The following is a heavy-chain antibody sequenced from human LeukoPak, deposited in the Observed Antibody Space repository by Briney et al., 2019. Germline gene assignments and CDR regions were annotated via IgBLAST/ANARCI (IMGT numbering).Heavy chain of an antibody. J-gene: IGHJ4*02. Sequence: GGSLRLSCAASGFDLSTYEMNWVRQAPGKGLEWIADITISGHTKNYADSVKGRFTISRDNARTSLYLQMNSLRVEDTGVYYCATDYGDYEPIDYWGQGTLVTVSS. V-gene: IGHV3-48*03. CDR2: ITISGHTK. CDR3: ATDYGDYEPIDY. CDR1: GFDLSTYE. D-gene: IGHD4-17*01.